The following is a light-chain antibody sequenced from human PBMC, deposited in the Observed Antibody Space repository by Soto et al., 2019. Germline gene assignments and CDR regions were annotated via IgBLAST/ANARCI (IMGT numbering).Light chain of an antibody. J-gene: IGKJ1*01. V-gene: IGKV1-17*01. CDR3: LQHHSSPWT. Sequence: DIQMTQSPSSLSASVGDRVTITCRASQAIRNELTWYQQKPGEAPKRLIYVASNLESGVPSRFSGSGFGTEFCLTISSLQPEDFATYYCLQHHSSPWTFGQGTKVEIK. CDR2: VAS. CDR1: QAIRNE.